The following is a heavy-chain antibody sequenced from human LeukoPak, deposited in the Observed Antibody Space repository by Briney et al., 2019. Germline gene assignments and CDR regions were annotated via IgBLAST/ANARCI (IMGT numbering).Heavy chain of an antibody. CDR2: MNPNSANT. Sequence: GASVKVSCKASGYTSTSYDINWVRQATGQGLEWMGWMNPNSANTGYAQKFRGRVTMTGNTSISTAYMELSSLRSEDTAVYYCARASTSWYTGDQYYFDYWGQGTLVTVSS. J-gene: IGHJ4*02. D-gene: IGHD6-13*01. CDR3: ARASTSWYTGDQYYFDY. V-gene: IGHV1-8*01. CDR1: GYTSTSYD.